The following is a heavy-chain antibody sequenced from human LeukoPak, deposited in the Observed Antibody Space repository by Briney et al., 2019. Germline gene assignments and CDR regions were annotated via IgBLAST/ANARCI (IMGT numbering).Heavy chain of an antibody. CDR1: GFTFSSYA. CDR3: ARDISIVGATYYFDY. V-gene: IGHV3-23*01. J-gene: IGHJ4*02. D-gene: IGHD1-26*01. CDR2: ISGSGGST. Sequence: GGSLRLSCAASGFTFSSYAMSWVRQAPGKGLEWVSAISGSGGSTYYADSVKGRFTISRDNAKNSLYLQMNSLRAEDTAVYYCARDISIVGATYYFDYWGQGTLVTVSS.